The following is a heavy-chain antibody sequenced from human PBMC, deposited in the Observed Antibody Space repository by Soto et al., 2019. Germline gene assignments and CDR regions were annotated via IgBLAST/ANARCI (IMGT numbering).Heavy chain of an antibody. D-gene: IGHD2-2*03. CDR3: ARPFGYCISTSCPNWFDP. CDR2: ISYDGSNK. CDR1: GFTFSSYA. Sequence: QVQLVESGGGVVQPGRSLRLSCAASGFTFSSYAMHWVRQAPGKGLEWVAVISYDGSNKYYADSVKGRFTISRDNSKNTLYLQMNSLRAEDTAVYYCARPFGYCISTSCPNWFDPWGQGTLVTVSS. J-gene: IGHJ5*02. V-gene: IGHV3-30-3*01.